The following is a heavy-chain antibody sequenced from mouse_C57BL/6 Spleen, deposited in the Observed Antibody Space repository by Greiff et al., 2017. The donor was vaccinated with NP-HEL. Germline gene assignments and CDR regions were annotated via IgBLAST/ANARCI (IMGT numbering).Heavy chain of an antibody. CDR1: GYSITSGYY. D-gene: IGHD4-1*01. J-gene: IGHJ2*01. V-gene: IGHV3-6*01. CDR2: ISYDGSN. Sequence: DVQLQESGPGLVKPSQSLSLTCSVTGYSITSGYYWNWIRQFPGNKLEWMGYISYDGSNNYNPSLKNRISITRDTSKNQFFLKLNSVTTEDTATYYCARDPANWDFDYWGQGTTLTVSS. CDR3: ARDPANWDFDY.